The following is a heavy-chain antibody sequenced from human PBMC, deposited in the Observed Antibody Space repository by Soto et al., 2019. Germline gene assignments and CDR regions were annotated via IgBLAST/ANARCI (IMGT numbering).Heavy chain of an antibody. V-gene: IGHV3-30*18. J-gene: IGHJ3*02. CDR2: ISYDGSNK. Sequence: QVQLVESGGGVVQPGRSLRLSCAASGFTFSSYGMHWVRQAPGKGLEWVALISYDGSNKYYADSVKGRFTISRDNSKNTLYLQMNSLRTEDTAVYCCAKDLGHGGRGAFDIWGQGTMVTGSS. CDR3: AKDLGHGGRGAFDI. CDR1: GFTFSSYG. D-gene: IGHD7-27*01.